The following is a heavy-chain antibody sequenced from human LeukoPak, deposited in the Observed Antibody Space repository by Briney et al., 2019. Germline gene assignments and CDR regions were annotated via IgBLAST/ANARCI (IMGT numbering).Heavy chain of an antibody. V-gene: IGHV3-66*01. CDR1: GFAVRSNY. D-gene: IGHD2-21*02. J-gene: IGHJ3*02. Sequence: GGSLRLSCAASGFAVRSNYMSWLRQAPGKGLEWVSVIYSGGSTYYADSVKGRFTISRDNSKNTLYLQMNSLRAEDTAVYYCARDGTCGGACKGAFDIWGQGTMVTISS. CDR3: ARDGTCGGACKGAFDI. CDR2: IYSGGST.